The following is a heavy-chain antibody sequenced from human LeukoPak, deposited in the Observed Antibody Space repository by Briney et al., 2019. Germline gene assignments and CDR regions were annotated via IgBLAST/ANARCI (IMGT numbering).Heavy chain of an antibody. CDR1: GGSISSYY. Sequence: SETLSLTCIVSGGSISSYYWSWIRQPPGKGLEWIGYIYYSGSTNYNPSLKSRVTISVDTSKNQFSLKLSSVTAADTAVYYCARQVNCSGGSCYYTYYFDYWGQGTLVTVSS. CDR2: IYYSGST. V-gene: IGHV4-59*08. CDR3: ARQVNCSGGSCYYTYYFDY. D-gene: IGHD2-15*01. J-gene: IGHJ4*02.